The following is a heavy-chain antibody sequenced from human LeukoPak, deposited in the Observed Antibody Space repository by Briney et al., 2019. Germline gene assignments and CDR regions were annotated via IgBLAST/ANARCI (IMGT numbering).Heavy chain of an antibody. D-gene: IGHD2-15*01. Sequence: ASVKVSCKASGYTFPSYYMHWVRQAPGQGLDWMGIINPSGGSTSYAQKFQGRVTMTRGTCTSTVYMELSSLRSEDTAVYYCARDPGHIVVVVAATRSYYFDYWGQGTLVTVSS. V-gene: IGHV1-46*01. CDR2: INPSGGST. CDR1: GYTFPSYY. CDR3: ARDPGHIVVVVAATRSYYFDY. J-gene: IGHJ4*02.